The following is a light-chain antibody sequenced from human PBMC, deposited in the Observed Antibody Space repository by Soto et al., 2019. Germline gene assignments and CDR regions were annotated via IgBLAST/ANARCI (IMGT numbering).Light chain of an antibody. CDR2: KAS. V-gene: IGKV1-5*03. CDR3: QQHNDYLLT. Sequence: DIQMTQSPSTLPAFVGDRVTITCRASQNINRWLAWYQQKPGKAPKLLMYKASSLESGVPSRFSGSGSGTEFTLTISSLQPDDFATYYCQQHNDYLLTFGGGTKVEIK. CDR1: QNINRW. J-gene: IGKJ4*01.